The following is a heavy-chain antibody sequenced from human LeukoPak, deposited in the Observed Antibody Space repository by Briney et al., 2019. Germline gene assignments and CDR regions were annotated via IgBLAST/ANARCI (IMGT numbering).Heavy chain of an antibody. CDR1: GGSISSYY. J-gene: IGHJ4*02. CDR3: ARMVGATGDFDY. Sequence: SETLSLTCTVSGGSISSYYWSWIRQPPGKGLEWIGYIYLSGGTHYNSSLKSRLTISIDASKNQFSLRLSSVTAADTAMYYCARMVGATGDFDYWGQGTLVTVSS. CDR2: IYLSGGT. V-gene: IGHV4-59*01. D-gene: IGHD1-26*01.